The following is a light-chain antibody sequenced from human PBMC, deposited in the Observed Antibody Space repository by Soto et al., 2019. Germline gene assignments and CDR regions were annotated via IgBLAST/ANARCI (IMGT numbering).Light chain of an antibody. V-gene: IGKV3-20*01. Sequence: ELVLTQSPGPLSLSPGERATLSCRASQSVSSSYLAWYQHKPGQAPRLLIYGASIMATGIPGRFRGSGSGAGFTPSIRRLEPVDFAVYYCQAYCSSSQYTFGQGTILEIK. CDR3: QAYCSSSQYT. J-gene: IGKJ2*01. CDR2: GAS. CDR1: QSVSSSY.